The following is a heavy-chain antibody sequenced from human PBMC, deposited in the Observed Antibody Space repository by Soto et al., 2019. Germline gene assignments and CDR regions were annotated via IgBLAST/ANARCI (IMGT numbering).Heavy chain of an antibody. D-gene: IGHD3-9*01. V-gene: IGHV4-59*01. CDR1: GCSISSYY. Sequence: SETLSLTCTVSGCSISSYYWSWIRQPPGKGLGWIGYIYYSGSTNYNPSLKSRVTISVDTSKNQFSLKLSSVTAADTAVYYCARALINYDILTGYYGSPGAFDIWGQGTMVTVSS. J-gene: IGHJ3*02. CDR2: IYYSGST. CDR3: ARALINYDILTGYYGSPGAFDI.